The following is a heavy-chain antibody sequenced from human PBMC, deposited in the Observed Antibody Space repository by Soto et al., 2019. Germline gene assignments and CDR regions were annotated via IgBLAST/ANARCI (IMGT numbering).Heavy chain of an antibody. V-gene: IGHV3-13*01. Sequence: GGSLRLSCVASGFSLLTYDMHWVRQPSGKGLEWVSGIGTVGDTYYLDSVKGRFTISRDNGKGSVYLEMTGLRAGDTAVYYCARYSGGMDVWGQGTTVTVSS. J-gene: IGHJ6*02. CDR2: IGTVGDT. CDR3: ARYSGGMDV. CDR1: GFSLLTYD. D-gene: IGHD3-10*01.